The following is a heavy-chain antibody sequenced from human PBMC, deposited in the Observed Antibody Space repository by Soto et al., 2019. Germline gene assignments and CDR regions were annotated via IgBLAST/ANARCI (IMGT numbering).Heavy chain of an antibody. J-gene: IGHJ4*02. CDR2: ISSTTNYI. CDR1: GFTFTRYS. CDR3: ARESVDLSSNVDL. V-gene: IGHV3-21*06. Sequence: EVQLVESGGGLVKPGGSLRLSCAASGFTFTRYSMNWVRQAPGKGLEWVSSISSTTNYIYYGDSMKGRFTISRDNAKNSLYLEMNALCSEDTAVYYWARESVDLSSNVDLLGQSTLFTVS. D-gene: IGHD1-1*01.